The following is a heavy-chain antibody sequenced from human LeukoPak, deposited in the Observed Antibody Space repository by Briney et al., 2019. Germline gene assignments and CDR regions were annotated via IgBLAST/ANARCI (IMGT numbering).Heavy chain of an antibody. V-gene: IGHV4-4*07. D-gene: IGHD2-2*02. Sequence: PSETLSLTCTVSGGSISSYYWSWIRQPAGKGLEWIGRIYTSGSTNYNPSLKSRVTMSVDTSKNQFSLKLSSVTAADTAVYYCEREGGYCSSTSCYTGNNWFDPWGQGTLVTVSS. CDR3: EREGGYCSSTSCYTGNNWFDP. CDR1: GGSISSYY. J-gene: IGHJ5*02. CDR2: IYTSGST.